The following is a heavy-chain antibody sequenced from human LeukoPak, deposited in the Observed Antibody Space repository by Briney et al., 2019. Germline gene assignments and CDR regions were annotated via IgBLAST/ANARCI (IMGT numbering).Heavy chain of an antibody. CDR2: ISGGDT. V-gene: IGHV3-23*01. CDR3: QKTAYEILTGYYSFDY. Sequence: GGSLRLSCAASGFTFSSYAMSWVRQAPGKGLEWISAISGGDTFYADSVKGRFTISRDNSTNALYLQVNSLRAEDTVFFFKQKTAYEILTGYYSFDYWGQGTLVTVSS. J-gene: IGHJ4*02. CDR1: GFTFSSYA. D-gene: IGHD3-9*01.